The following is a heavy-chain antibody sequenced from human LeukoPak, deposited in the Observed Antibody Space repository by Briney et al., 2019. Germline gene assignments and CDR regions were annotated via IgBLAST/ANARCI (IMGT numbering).Heavy chain of an antibody. D-gene: IGHD6-13*01. CDR3: ARALTAAGGDI. CDR2: IYYSGST. CDR1: GGSISSYY. J-gene: IGHJ3*02. Sequence: SETLSLTCTVSGGSISSYYWSWIRQPPGKGLEWIGYIYYSGSTYYNPSLKSRVTISVDTSKNQFSLKLSSVTAADTAVYYCARALTAAGGDIWGQGTMVTVSS. V-gene: IGHV4-59*01.